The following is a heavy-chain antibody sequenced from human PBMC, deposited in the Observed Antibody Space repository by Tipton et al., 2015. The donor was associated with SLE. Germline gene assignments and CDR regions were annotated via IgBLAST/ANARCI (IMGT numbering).Heavy chain of an antibody. V-gene: IGHV3-21*01. CDR2: ISSGSTHI. D-gene: IGHD6-19*01. CDR3: ARGRFQWLTPNWDFDL. J-gene: IGHJ2*01. CDR1: GFTLSSSS. Sequence: GSLRLSCAASGFTLSSSSMTWVRQAPGKGLEWVSSISSGSTHIYCADSVKGRFTISRDNAKNSLFLQMNSLRVEDTAVYYCARGRFQWLTPNWDFDLWGRGTLVTVSS.